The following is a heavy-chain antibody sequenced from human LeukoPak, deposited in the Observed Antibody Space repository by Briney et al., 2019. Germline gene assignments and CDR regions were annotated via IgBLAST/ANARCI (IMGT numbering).Heavy chain of an antibody. CDR2: ISDSSSYI. Sequence: PGGSLRLSCAASGFTFSGYSMTWVRQAPGKGLEWVSSISDSSSYIYYADSVKGRFTISRDNAKNSLYLQMNSLRAEDTAVYYCARGGLGYCANGVCYNDPFDIWGQGTVVTVSS. J-gene: IGHJ3*02. CDR3: ARGGLGYCANGVCYNDPFDI. V-gene: IGHV3-21*01. CDR1: GFTFSGYS. D-gene: IGHD2-8*01.